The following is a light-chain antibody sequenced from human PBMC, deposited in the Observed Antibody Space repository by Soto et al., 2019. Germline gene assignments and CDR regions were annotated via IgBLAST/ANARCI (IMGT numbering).Light chain of an antibody. CDR2: DTS. J-gene: IGKJ1*01. V-gene: IGKV3-20*01. CDR3: QRCGGSPS. Sequence: EIVLTQSPGTLSLSPGERATLSCRASQSVSSSYLAWYQQKPGQAPRLLIYDTSSRATGIPDRFSGSGSGTDFTLAISRLEPEVFEVYYCQRCGGSPSFGQGTKGELK. CDR1: QSVSSSY.